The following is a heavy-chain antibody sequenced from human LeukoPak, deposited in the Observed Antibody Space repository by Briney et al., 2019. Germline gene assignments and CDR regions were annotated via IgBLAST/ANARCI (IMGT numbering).Heavy chain of an antibody. J-gene: IGHJ4*02. D-gene: IGHD3-10*01. Sequence: GGSLRLSCAASGFTVSSNYMSWVRQAPGKGLEWVSVIYSGGSTYYADSVKGRFTISRDNSKNTLYLQMNSLRAEDTAVYYCVAMVRGVSPDYWGQGTLVTVSS. CDR3: VAMVRGVSPDY. CDR2: IYSGGST. V-gene: IGHV3-53*01. CDR1: GFTVSSNY.